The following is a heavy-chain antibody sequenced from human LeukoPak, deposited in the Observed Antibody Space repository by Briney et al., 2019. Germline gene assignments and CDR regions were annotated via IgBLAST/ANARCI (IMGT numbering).Heavy chain of an antibody. J-gene: IGHJ5*02. CDR1: GGSINSGNYY. CDR2: IYTSGST. CDR3: ARHQPYRGSEGTWFDP. V-gene: IGHV4-61*02. Sequence: SESLSLTCTVSGGSINSGNYYWSWIRQSAGKGLECIGRIYTSGSTNYNPSLKSRVTISVTYQNQLPLKLSSVTAADPAVYYCARHQPYRGSEGTWFDPWGQGTLVTVSS. D-gene: IGHD3-10*01.